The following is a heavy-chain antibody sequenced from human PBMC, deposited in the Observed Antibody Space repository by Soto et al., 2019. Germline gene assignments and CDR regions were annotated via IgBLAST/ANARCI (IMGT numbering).Heavy chain of an antibody. CDR1: VFTFITYA. J-gene: IGHJ4*02. V-gene: IGHV3-23*01. CDR2: ISGSGDST. Sequence: GWSLRLACASSVFTFITYAMMWVRQAPGKGLEWVSAISGSGDSTYYADSVKGRFTISRDNSKNTLYLQMSSLRAEDTAIYYCAKDSFINLRGYDSYWGQGTLVTVSS. D-gene: IGHD5-12*01. CDR3: AKDSFINLRGYDSY.